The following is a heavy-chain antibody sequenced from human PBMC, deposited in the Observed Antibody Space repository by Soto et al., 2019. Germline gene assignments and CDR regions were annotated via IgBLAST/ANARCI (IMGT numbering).Heavy chain of an antibody. CDR3: ARAYYSDYPDFDY. CDR1: GVSFSSYY. D-gene: IGHD4-17*01. CDR2: IYYSGST. Sequence: SETLSLTCAVSGVSFSSYYWSWLRHPPGEGLEWIGSIYYSGSTNYNPSLKSRVTISIDTSKNQFSLKLSSVTAADTAVYFCARAYYSDYPDFDYWGQGALVTVSS. V-gene: IGHV4-59*01. J-gene: IGHJ4*02.